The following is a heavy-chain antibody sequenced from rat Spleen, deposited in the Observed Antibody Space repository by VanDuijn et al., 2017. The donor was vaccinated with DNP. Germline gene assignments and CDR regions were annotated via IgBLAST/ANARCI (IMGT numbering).Heavy chain of an antibody. V-gene: IGHV5-7*01. CDR2: ISYDGSST. CDR3: ASLNNYNWFAY. CDR1: GFTFSDYN. Sequence: EVHLVESGGGLVQPGRSLKLSCAASGFTFSDYNMAWVRQAPKKGLEWVATISYDGSSTYYRDSVKGRFTISRDKAKNTLYLQMDSLRSEDTATYYCASLNNYNWFAYWGQGTLVTVSS. J-gene: IGHJ3*01. D-gene: IGHD1-10*01.